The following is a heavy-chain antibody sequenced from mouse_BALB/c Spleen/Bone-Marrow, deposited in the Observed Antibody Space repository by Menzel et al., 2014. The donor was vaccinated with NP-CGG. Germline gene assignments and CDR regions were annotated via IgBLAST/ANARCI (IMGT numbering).Heavy chain of an antibody. D-gene: IGHD3-2*01. V-gene: IGHV1S56*01. Sequence: VHLVESGSVLVKPGASVRISCKASGYTFTSYYIHWVKQRPGQGLERIGWICPGDGSTKYNEKFKGKATLTADKSSSLAYRRLSSLASENSAVYFCARSGDSSGYGFAYWGQGTLVTVSA. J-gene: IGHJ3*01. CDR3: ARSGDSSGYGFAY. CDR1: GYTFTSYY. CDR2: ICPGDGST.